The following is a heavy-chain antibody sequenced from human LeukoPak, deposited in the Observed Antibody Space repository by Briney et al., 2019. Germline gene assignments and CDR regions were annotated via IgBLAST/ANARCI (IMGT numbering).Heavy chain of an antibody. CDR2: ISGSGGST. V-gene: IGHV3-23*01. D-gene: IGHD2-15*01. CDR3: AKDSDIVVVVDRTYFDY. CDR1: GFTFSSYA. Sequence: GRSLRLSCAASGFTFSSYAMSWVRQAPGKGLEWVSAISGSGGSTYYADSVKGRFTISRDNSKNTLYLQMNSLRAEDTAVYYCAKDSDIVVVVDRTYFDYWGQGTLVTVSS. J-gene: IGHJ4*02.